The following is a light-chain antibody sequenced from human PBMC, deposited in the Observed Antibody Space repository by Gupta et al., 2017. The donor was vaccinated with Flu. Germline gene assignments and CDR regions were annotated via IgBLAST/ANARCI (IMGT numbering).Light chain of an antibody. J-gene: IGKJ1*01. CDR3: QKYSEWPRT. CDR1: QSVSCN. Sequence: MGMTQSPATLFVSPGERATLSRRASQSVSCNLAWYQQKPGQAPRLLIYGVSTRATDIPSRLSGSGSGTNFTLTISSLEDEDFAVYYYQKYSEWPRTFGHGTKVEIK. CDR2: GVS. V-gene: IGKV3-15*01.